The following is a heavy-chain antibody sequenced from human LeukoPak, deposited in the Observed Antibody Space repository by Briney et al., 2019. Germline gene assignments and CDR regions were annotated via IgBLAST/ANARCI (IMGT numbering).Heavy chain of an antibody. D-gene: IGHD2-21*02. Sequence: SETLSLTCAVSGYSIRSGYYWGWSRRPPGKGREGIGITYHSASPFYKPSLNSRVPISVDASKNQFSLKLTSATAADTAVYYCARVRGMEVTANWYFDLWGRGTLVTVSS. J-gene: IGHJ2*01. CDR2: TYHSASP. CDR1: GYSIRSGYY. CDR3: ARVRGMEVTANWYFDL. V-gene: IGHV4-38-2*01.